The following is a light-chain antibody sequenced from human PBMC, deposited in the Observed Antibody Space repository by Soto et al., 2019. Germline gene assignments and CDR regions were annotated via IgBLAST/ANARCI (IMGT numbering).Light chain of an antibody. V-gene: IGKV3-20*01. CDR1: QSVSSSF. CDR2: GAS. CDR3: QQYGSSPRT. J-gene: IGKJ1*01. Sequence: EIVLTQSPGTLSLSPWEIATLSCRASQSVSSSFLAWYQQKVGQAPRLLIYGASSRATGIPDRFSGSGSGTDFTLTISRLEPEDFAVYYCQQYGSSPRTFGQGTRWIS.